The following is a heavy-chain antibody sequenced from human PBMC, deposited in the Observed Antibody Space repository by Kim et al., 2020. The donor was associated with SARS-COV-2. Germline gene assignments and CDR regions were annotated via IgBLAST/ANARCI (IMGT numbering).Heavy chain of an antibody. J-gene: IGHJ4*02. V-gene: IGHV1-2*02. Sequence: ASVKVSCKASGYSFIGYYLHWLRQAPGQGLEWVGWINPSSGATKYAQKFQGRVTMTRDTFISTAYMELSSVGSDDTAVYYCARDRGTYSDYWGQGTVVTVSS. D-gene: IGHD2-21*01. CDR2: INPSSGAT. CDR3: ARDRGTYSDY. CDR1: GYSFIGYY.